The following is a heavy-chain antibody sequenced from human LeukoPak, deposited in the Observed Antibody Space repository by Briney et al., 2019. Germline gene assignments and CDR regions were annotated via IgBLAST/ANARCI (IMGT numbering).Heavy chain of an antibody. D-gene: IGHD3-10*01. Sequence: SETLSLTCTVSGGSLSSYYWSWIRQPPGKGLEWIGYIYYSGSTNYNPSLKSRVTISVDTSKNQFSLKLSSVTAADTAVYYCARGGFGGRTDWFDPWGQGTLVTVSS. V-gene: IGHV4-59*01. CDR2: IYYSGST. CDR3: ARGGFGGRTDWFDP. J-gene: IGHJ5*02. CDR1: GGSLSSYY.